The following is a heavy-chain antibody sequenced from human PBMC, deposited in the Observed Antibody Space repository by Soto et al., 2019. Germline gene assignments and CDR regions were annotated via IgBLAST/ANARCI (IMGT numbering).Heavy chain of an antibody. J-gene: IGHJ5*02. V-gene: IGHV1-24*01. CDR2: FDPEDGET. CDR3: STVFLRGPLWFGELLGFDP. Sequence: ASVKVSCKVSGYTLTELSMHWVRQAPGKGLEWMGGFDPEDGETIYAQKFQGRVTMTEDTSTDKAYMELSSLRSEDTAVYYCSTVFLRGPLWFGELLGFDPWGQGTLVTVSS. D-gene: IGHD3-10*01. CDR1: GYTLTELS.